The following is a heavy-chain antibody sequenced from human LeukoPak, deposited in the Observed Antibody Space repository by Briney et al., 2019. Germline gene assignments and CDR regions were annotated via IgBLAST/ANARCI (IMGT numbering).Heavy chain of an antibody. J-gene: IGHJ3*02. V-gene: IGHV3-74*01. CDR2: INCDGSST. Sequence: GGSLRLSCAASGFTFSSYWMHWVRQAPGKGLVWVSRINCDGSSTNYADSVKGRFTISRDNAKNTLYLQMNSLRAEDRAVYYCVRVSSSHAFDIWGQGTMVTVSS. CDR3: VRVSSSHAFDI. CDR1: GFTFSSYW.